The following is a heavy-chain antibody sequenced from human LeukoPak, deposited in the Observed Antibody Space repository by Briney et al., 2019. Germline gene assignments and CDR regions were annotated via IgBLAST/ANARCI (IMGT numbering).Heavy chain of an antibody. Sequence: GASVKVSCKASGYIFAGSYMHWVRQAPGQGLERMGWINPNSGGTNYAQKFQGRVTMTRDTSISTAYMELSRLRSDDTAVYYCARVADFDWLLEPYYYYGMDVWGQGTTVTVSS. CDR1: GYIFAGSY. V-gene: IGHV1-2*02. D-gene: IGHD3-9*01. CDR2: INPNSGGT. CDR3: ARVADFDWLLEPYYYYGMDV. J-gene: IGHJ6*02.